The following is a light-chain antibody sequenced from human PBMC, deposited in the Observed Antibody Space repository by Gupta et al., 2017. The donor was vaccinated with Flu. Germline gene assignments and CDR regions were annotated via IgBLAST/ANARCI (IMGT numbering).Light chain of an antibody. CDR1: QSIVGW. CDR2: KAS. CDR3: QQYYTFPT. V-gene: IGKV1-5*03. J-gene: IGKJ4*01. Sequence: SPSALSASVGDRVTITCRASQSIVGWLAWYQQKPGKAPNLLISKASTLESGVPSRFSGSGSVTEFTLAISSLQPDDFATYYFQQYYTFPTFGGGTRVEIK.